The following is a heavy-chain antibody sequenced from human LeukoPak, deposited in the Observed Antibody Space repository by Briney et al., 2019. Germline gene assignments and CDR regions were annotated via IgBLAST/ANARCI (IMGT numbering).Heavy chain of an antibody. V-gene: IGHV3-30*02. CDR1: GFTFSKHG. J-gene: IGHJ4*02. D-gene: IGHD3-3*01. Sequence: GGSLRLSCVASGFTFSKHGMHWVRQSPGKGLEWVAFIRYDGSNKYFADSAKGRFSISRDNSNNTLYLEMNSLKVEDTALYYCAKDPPAWSASPRNYFDYWGQGTLVTVSS. CDR3: AKDPPAWSASPRNYFDY. CDR2: IRYDGSNK.